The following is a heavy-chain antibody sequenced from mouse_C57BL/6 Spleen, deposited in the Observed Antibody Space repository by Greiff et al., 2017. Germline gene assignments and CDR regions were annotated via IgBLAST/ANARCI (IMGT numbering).Heavy chain of an antibody. Sequence: VQLQQPGAELVRPGSSVKLSCKASGYTFTSYWMHWVKQRPIQGLEWIGNIDPSDSETHYNQKFKDKATLTVDKSSSTAYMQLSSLTSEDSAVYYCARKRTAQARMDYWGQGTSVTVSS. CDR3: ARKRTAQARMDY. CDR2: IDPSDSET. J-gene: IGHJ4*01. V-gene: IGHV1-52*01. CDR1: GYTFTSYW. D-gene: IGHD3-2*02.